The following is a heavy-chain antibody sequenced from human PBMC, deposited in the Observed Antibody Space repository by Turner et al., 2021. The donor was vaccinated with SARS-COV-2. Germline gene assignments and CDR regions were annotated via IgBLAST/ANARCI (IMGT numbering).Heavy chain of an antibody. J-gene: IGHJ5*02. Sequence: EVQLVESGGGLVQPGGSLRLSCSASGFTFSSYWMHWVRQAPGKGLVWVSRINSDGSRTSYADSVKGRFTISRDNAKNTLYLQMNSLRAEDTAVYYCAREVGYYGSGSTNWFDPWGQGTLVTVSS. CDR1: GFTFSSYW. CDR3: AREVGYYGSGSTNWFDP. D-gene: IGHD3-10*01. V-gene: IGHV3-74*01. CDR2: INSDGSRT.